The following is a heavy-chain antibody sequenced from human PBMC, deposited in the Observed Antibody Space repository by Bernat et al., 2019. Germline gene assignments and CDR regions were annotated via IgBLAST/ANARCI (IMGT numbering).Heavy chain of an antibody. CDR2: IPYDGSNK. D-gene: IGHD5-18*01. CDR3: ARDPLKLVSSYGYGVLDY. Sequence: VQRVRPGGGVVRPGGSLRLSCEPRGFPFSGKPIHRVRRVPGKGMEWVAVIPYDGSNKYYAASVKGRFPISRNNSKNTLYLQMNSLRAEDTAVYYCARDPLKLVSSYGYGVLDYWGQGTLVPVSS. J-gene: IGHJ4*02. V-gene: IGHV3-30-3*01. CDR1: GFPFSGKP.